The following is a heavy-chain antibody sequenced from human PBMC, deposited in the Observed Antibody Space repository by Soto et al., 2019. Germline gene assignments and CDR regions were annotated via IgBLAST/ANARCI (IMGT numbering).Heavy chain of an antibody. V-gene: IGHV2-5*02. D-gene: IGHD3-10*01. Sequence: QITLKESGPPLVKPTQTLTLTCTFSGFSLSTEGVAVGWIRQPPGKALEWLSVIYWDDDQRSSTSLRSRLTITKDTSKNHLVLTMTNMDPLDTATYYCAHRDRASGGLFDYWGQGILVTVSS. CDR2: IYWDDDQ. CDR1: GFSLSTEGVA. CDR3: AHRDRASGGLFDY. J-gene: IGHJ4*02.